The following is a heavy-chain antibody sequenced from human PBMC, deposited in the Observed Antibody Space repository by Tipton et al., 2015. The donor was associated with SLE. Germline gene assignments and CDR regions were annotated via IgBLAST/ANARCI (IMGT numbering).Heavy chain of an antibody. J-gene: IGHJ4*02. CDR1: GGPFSGYY. CDR3: VGDPLNADFDYIWGLHRLFFFDF. D-gene: IGHD3-16*01. V-gene: IGHV4-34*01. Sequence: TLSLTCAVYGGPFSGYYWSWFRQSPGKGLEWIGEINHSGNTNYHPSPKRRVTISVDTSKNQFSLKLNSVTAADTAVYYCVGDPLNADFDYIWGLHRLFFFDFWGQGTLVTVSS. CDR2: INHSGNT.